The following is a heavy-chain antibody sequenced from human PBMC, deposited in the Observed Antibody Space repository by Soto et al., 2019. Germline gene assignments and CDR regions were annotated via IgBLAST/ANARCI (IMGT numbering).Heavy chain of an antibody. CDR2: IGTAGDT. CDR1: GFPFSSYD. D-gene: IGHD3-10*01. Sequence: GGSLGLSCASSGFPFSSYDMHWFRQSTGKGLEWVSAIGTAGDTYYPGSVKGRFTISRENAKNSLYLQMNSLRAGDTAVYYCARGRRYYGSGSSPDDAFDIWGQGKMVTGSS. J-gene: IGHJ3*02. CDR3: ARGRRYYGSGSSPDDAFDI. V-gene: IGHV3-13*01.